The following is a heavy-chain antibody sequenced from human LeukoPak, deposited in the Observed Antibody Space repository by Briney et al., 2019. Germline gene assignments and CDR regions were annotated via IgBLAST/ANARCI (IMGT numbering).Heavy chain of an antibody. CDR2: IYPGDSDT. J-gene: IGHJ4*02. D-gene: IGHD6-6*01. CDR3: ARAYTSSSLFDF. Sequence: GESLKISCKGSGYSFTSYWIGWVRQMPGKGLEWMGIIYPGDSDTRYSPSFQGQVTISADRSISTAYLQWTSLRASDTAMYYCARAYTSSSLFDFWGQGTLITVSS. CDR1: GYSFTSYW. V-gene: IGHV5-51*01.